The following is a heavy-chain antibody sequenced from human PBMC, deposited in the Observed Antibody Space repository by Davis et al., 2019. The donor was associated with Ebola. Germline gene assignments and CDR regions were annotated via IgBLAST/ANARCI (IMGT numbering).Heavy chain of an antibody. CDR1: GYTFTTYD. CDR2: ISAYNGNT. Sequence: ASVKVSCKASGYTFTTYDINWVRQAPGQGLEWMGWISAYNGNTNYAQKLQGRVTMTTDTSTSTAYMELRSLRSDDTAVYYCARSKYSNYYYGMDVWGKGTTVTVSS. D-gene: IGHD6-6*01. CDR3: ARSKYSNYYYGMDV. J-gene: IGHJ6*04. V-gene: IGHV1-18*01.